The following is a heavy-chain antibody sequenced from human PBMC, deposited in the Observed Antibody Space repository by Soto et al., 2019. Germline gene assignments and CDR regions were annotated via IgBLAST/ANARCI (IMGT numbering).Heavy chain of an antibody. D-gene: IGHD6-13*01. J-gene: IGHJ6*01. V-gene: IGHV4-34*01. CDR3: ARGYSSSWHSVYYYGMDV. CDR1: GGSFSGYY. Sequence: SETLPLTCAVYGGSFSGYYWSCIRQPPGKGLDWIGEFNHSASTNYNPSLKSRVTISVDTSKNQFSLKRSSVTAADTAVYYCARGYSSSWHSVYYYGMDVWGQGTTVT. CDR2: FNHSAST.